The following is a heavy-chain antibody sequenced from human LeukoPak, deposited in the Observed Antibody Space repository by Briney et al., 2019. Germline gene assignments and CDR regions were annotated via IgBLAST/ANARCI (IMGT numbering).Heavy chain of an antibody. CDR3: AKDSDRYSSSWYVY. CDR1: GFTFSSYA. J-gene: IGHJ4*02. CDR2: ISGSGGST. Sequence: GGSLRLSRAASGFTFSSYAMSWVRQAPGKGLEWVSAISGSGGSTYYADSVKGRFTISRDNSKNTLYLQMNSLRAEDTAVYYCAKDSDRYSSSWYVYWGQGTLVTVSS. D-gene: IGHD6-13*01. V-gene: IGHV3-23*01.